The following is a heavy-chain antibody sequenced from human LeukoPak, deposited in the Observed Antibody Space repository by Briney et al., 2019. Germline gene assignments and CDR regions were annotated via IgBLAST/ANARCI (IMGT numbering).Heavy chain of an antibody. CDR2: ISGSGGSK. CDR3: AKDRRYSSTWYNFDY. V-gene: IGHV3-23*01. D-gene: IGHD6-13*01. J-gene: IGHJ4*02. Sequence: GGSLRLSCAASGFIFSSYAMSWVRQAPGKGLEWVSGISGSGGSKYYADSVKGRFTISRDNSKNTLYLQMNSLRGEDTAVYYCAKDRRYSSTWYNFDYWGQGTLVTVSS. CDR1: GFIFSSYA.